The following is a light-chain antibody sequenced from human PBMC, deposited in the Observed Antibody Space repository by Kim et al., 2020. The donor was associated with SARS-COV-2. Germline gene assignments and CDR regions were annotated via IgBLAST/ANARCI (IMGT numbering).Light chain of an antibody. J-gene: IGKJ4*01. V-gene: IGKV1-33*01. CDR1: DDIGNY. CDR3: QHYSTLLSVT. Sequence: DIQMTQSPSSLSASVGDRITITCQASDDIGNYLNWYQQRLGKAPKLLVYDASNLEAGVPSRFSGSGSGTDFSLTISGLQPEDFATYHCQHYSTLLSVTFGRETKVNI. CDR2: DAS.